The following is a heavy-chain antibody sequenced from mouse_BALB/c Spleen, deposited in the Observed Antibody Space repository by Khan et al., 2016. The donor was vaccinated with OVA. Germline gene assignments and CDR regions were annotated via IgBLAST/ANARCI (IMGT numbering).Heavy chain of an antibody. CDR2: ISYSGVT. Sequence: EVQLVESGPGLVKPSQSLSLTCTVTGYSITSGYAWNWIRQFPGNKLEWMGYISYSGVTSYTPSLKSRISINRDTSKNQFFLQLTSVTTEDTATYYCARGNYYGYYFDYWGQGTTLTVSS. D-gene: IGHD1-1*01. CDR1: GYSITSGYA. V-gene: IGHV3-2*02. CDR3: ARGNYYGYYFDY. J-gene: IGHJ2*01.